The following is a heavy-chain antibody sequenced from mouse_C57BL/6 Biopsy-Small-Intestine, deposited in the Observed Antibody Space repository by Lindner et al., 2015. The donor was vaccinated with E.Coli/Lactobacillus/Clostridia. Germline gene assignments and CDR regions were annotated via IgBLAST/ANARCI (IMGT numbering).Heavy chain of an antibody. CDR2: INPSTGGT. CDR3: ARYYSPYGGYFDV. CDR1: GYSFTGYC. Sequence: VQLQESGPELVKPGASVKISCKASGYSFTGYCMNWVKQSPEKSLEWIGEINPSTGGTTYNQKFKAKATLTVDKSSSTAYMQLKSLTSEDSAVYYCARYYSPYGGYFDVWGTGTTVTVSS. V-gene: IGHV1-42*01. J-gene: IGHJ1*03. D-gene: IGHD2-12*01.